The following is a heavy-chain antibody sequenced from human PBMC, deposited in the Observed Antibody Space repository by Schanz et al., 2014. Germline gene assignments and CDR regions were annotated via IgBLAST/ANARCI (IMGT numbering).Heavy chain of an antibody. CDR2: INTNTANP. Sequence: QVRLVQSGAELKMPGATVKVSCETSGYTFTNYGVSWVRQAPGQGLEWVAWINTNTANPTYAQGFTGRFVYTLDASVTTAYLEISSLKAEDTAVYYCARGYSGYSHFDYWGQGTLVTVSS. V-gene: IGHV7-4-1*02. D-gene: IGHD5-12*01. J-gene: IGHJ4*02. CDR3: ARGYSGYSHFDY. CDR1: GYTFTNYG.